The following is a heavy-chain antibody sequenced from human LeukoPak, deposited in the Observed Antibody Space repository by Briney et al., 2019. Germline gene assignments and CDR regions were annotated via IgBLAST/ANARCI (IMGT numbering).Heavy chain of an antibody. CDR1: GFTFRSYW. V-gene: IGHV3-7*03. D-gene: IGHD5-12*01. J-gene: IGHJ4*02. Sequence: GGSLRPSCAASGFTFRSYWMSWVRQAPGKGLEWVAKIKQDGSEKYYVDSVKGRFTISRDNAKNTLYLQMNSLRAEDTAVYYCAKGWWLRFLDYWGQGTLVTVSS. CDR3: AKGWWLRFLDY. CDR2: IKQDGSEK.